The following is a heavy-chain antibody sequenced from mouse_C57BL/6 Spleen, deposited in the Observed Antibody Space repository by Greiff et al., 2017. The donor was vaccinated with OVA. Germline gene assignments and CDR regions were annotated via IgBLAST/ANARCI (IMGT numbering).Heavy chain of an antibody. CDR2: IYPGGGYT. V-gene: IGHV1-63*01. Sequence: VQLQQSGAELVRPGTSVKMSCKASGYTFTNYWIGWAKQRPGHGLEWIGDIYPGGGYTNYNEKFKGKATLTADKSSSTAYMQFSSLTSEDSAIYYCARKGYSNYDLFDYWGQGTTLTVSS. CDR1: GYTFTNYW. D-gene: IGHD2-5*01. CDR3: ARKGYSNYDLFDY. J-gene: IGHJ2*01.